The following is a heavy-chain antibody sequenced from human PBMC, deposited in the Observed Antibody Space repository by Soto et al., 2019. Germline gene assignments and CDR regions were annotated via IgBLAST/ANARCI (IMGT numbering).Heavy chain of an antibody. CDR3: ARVGTGSSTPLDI. CDR2: ISYDGSNK. CDR1: GFTFSSYA. J-gene: IGHJ3*02. V-gene: IGHV3-30-3*01. Sequence: GGSLRLSCAASGFTFSSYAMHWVRQAPGKGLEWVAVISYDGSNKYYADSVKGRFTISRDNSKNTLYLQMNSLRAEDTAVYYCARVGTGSSTPLDIWGQGTMVTVSS. D-gene: IGHD3-9*01.